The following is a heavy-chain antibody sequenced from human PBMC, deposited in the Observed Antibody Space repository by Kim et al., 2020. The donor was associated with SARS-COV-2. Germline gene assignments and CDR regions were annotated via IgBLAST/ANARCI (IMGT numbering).Heavy chain of an antibody. J-gene: IGHJ4*02. Sequence: GGSLRLSCAASGFTVSSNYMSWVRQAPGKGLEWVSVIYSGGGTHYADSVKGRFTISRDNSKNTVYLQMNSLRVEDTAVYYCARFAGYSRGIHDSNGYWGQGTLVTVSS. CDR1: GFTVSSNY. CDR3: ARFAGYSRGIHDSNGY. D-gene: IGHD6-13*01. CDR2: IYSGGGT. V-gene: IGHV3-66*01.